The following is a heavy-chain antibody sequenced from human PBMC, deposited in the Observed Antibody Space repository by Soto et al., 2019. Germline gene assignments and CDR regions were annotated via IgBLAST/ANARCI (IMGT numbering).Heavy chain of an antibody. V-gene: IGHV4-59*01. CDR2: IYYSGST. D-gene: IGHD5-12*01. Sequence: SETLSLTCTVSGGSISSYYWSWIRQPPGKGLEWIGYIYYSGSTNYNPSLKSRVTISVDTSKNQFSLKLSSVTAADTAVYYCARSYSGYGVYFDYWGQATLVTVSS. CDR1: GGSISSYY. CDR3: ARSYSGYGVYFDY. J-gene: IGHJ4*02.